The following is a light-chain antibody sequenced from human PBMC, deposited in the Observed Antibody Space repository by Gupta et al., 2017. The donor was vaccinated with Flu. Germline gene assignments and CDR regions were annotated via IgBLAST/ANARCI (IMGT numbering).Light chain of an antibody. V-gene: IGLV3-21*02. CDR2: EDR. CDR1: NIGRYN. J-gene: IGLJ3*02. Sequence: YVLTHPPSVSVAPGQTSRITCGGNNIGRYNLHWYQQKPGQAPVLVVYEDRDRPSGIPERFSGSNSGTTDTLTISRVQADDEADYYCQPSEHNDHHRVFGGGTKLTVL. CDR3: QPSEHNDHHRV.